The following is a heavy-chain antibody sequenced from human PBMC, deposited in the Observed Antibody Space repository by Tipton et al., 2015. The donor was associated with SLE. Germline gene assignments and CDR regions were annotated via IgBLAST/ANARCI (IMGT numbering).Heavy chain of an antibody. CDR2: INPSGGST. J-gene: IGHJ3*02. D-gene: IGHD2-2*01. Sequence: QLVQSGAEVKKPGAPVKVSCKASGYTFTSYYMHWVRQAPGQGLEWMGIINPSGGSTSYAQKFQGRVTMTRDTSTSTVYMELSSLRSEDTAVYYCARVGVVVPAAIGAFDIWGQGTMVTVSS. CDR1: GYTFTSYY. V-gene: IGHV1-46*01. CDR3: ARVGVVVPAAIGAFDI.